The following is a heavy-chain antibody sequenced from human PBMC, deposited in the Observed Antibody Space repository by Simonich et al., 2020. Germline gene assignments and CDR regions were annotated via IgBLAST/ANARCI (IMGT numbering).Heavy chain of an antibody. CDR2: NNSDGSSK. Sequence: EVQLVESGGGLVQPGGSLRLSCAASGFTFSSYWMHWVRQAPGKGVVGVSLNNSDGSSKSDADSVKGRFTISRDNAKKTLYLQRNSLRAEDTAVYYCARNRLDYWGQGTLVTVSS. V-gene: IGHV3-74*01. CDR3: ARNRLDY. J-gene: IGHJ4*02. CDR1: GFTFSSYW.